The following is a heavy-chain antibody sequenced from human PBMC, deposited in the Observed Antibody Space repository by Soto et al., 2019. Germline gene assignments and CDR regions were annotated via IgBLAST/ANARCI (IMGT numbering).Heavy chain of an antibody. CDR2: IEGKADCGAT. V-gene: IGHV3-15*07. D-gene: IGHD3-22*01. CDR3: TTHYYDSSGYYSLPPYFDY. CDR1: GFSFNNAC. J-gene: IGHJ4*02. Sequence: PGGSLRLSCAVSGFSFNNACMNWVRQAPGKGLEWVGRIEGKADCGATDYATTVKGRFTILRDESKKTFYLQMNSLKIEDTAVYYCTTHYYDSSGYYSLPPYFDYWGQGTLVTVSS.